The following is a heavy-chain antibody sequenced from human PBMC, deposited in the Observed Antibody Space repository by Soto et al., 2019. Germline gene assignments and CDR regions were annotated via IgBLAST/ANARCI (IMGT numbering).Heavy chain of an antibody. V-gene: IGHV1-46*03. D-gene: IGHD3-9*01. CDR1: GYTFTSYY. J-gene: IGHJ4*02. Sequence: VKVSCKASGYTFTSYYMHWVRQAPGQGLEWMGIINPSGGSTSYAQKFQGRVTMTRDTSTSTVYMELSSLRSEDTAVYYCARGHYDILTGYYERDYWGQGTLVTVSS. CDR3: ARGHYDILTGYYERDY. CDR2: INPSGGST.